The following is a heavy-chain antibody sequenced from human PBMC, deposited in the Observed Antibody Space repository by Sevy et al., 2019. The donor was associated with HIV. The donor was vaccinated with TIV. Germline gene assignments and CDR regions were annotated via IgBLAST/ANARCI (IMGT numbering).Heavy chain of an antibody. J-gene: IGHJ4*02. Sequence: GGSLRLSCATSGFTSSSYSMNWVRQAPGKGLEWVAYISSRNSTKYYADSVKGRFTISRDNAKNSLFLQMNSLRADDTAVYYCARDRDRSMVSVFDYCGRGTEVTVSS. V-gene: IGHV3-48*04. D-gene: IGHD2-8*01. CDR1: GFTSSSYS. CDR3: ARDRDRSMVSVFDY. CDR2: ISSRNSTK.